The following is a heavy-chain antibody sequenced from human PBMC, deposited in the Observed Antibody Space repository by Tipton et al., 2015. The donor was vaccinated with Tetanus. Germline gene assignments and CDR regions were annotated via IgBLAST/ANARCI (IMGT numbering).Heavy chain of an antibody. CDR2: ISFDESNK. Sequence: SLRLSCAASGFTFSSYTMHWVRQAPGKGLEWVAVISFDESNKYYADSVKGRFTISRDNSKNSVFLQMNSLRTEDTAVYFCARWAIVGGASWFGGAPPVSDYYHYGLDVWGQGTTVTVSS. V-gene: IGHV3-30*04. D-gene: IGHD3-10*01. J-gene: IGHJ6*02. CDR3: ARWAIVGGASWFGGAPPVSDYYHYGLDV. CDR1: GFTFSSYT.